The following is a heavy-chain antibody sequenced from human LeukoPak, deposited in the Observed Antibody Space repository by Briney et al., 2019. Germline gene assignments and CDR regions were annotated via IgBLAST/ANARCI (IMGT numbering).Heavy chain of an antibody. D-gene: IGHD3-9*01. CDR3: ARESFDDILTGYSTRYYYYGMDV. Sequence: SQTLSLTCTVSGGSISSGGYYWSWIRQHPGKGLEWIGYIYYSGSTYYNPSLKSRVTISVDTSKNQFSLKLSSVTAADTAVYYCARESFDDILTGYSTRYYYYGMDVWGQGTTVTVSS. J-gene: IGHJ6*02. CDR2: IYYSGST. V-gene: IGHV4-31*03. CDR1: GGSISSGGYY.